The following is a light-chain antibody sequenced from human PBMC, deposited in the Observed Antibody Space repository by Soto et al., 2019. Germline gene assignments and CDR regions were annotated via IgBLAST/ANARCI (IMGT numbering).Light chain of an antibody. Sequence: DIQMTQSPSSVSASIGDRVTITCRASQDISSWLAWYQHKPGKAPKLLIFGASSLQSGVPSRFSGSGSGTDFTPTISSLQPEDFAAYYCQQAHSFPLTFGGGTKVDIK. CDR3: QQAHSFPLT. V-gene: IGKV1D-12*01. J-gene: IGKJ4*01. CDR2: GAS. CDR1: QDISSW.